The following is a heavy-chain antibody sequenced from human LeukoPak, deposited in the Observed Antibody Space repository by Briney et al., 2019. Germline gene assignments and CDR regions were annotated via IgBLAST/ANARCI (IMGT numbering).Heavy chain of an antibody. CDR3: ARSGAAAGTDDFDY. V-gene: IGHV1-46*01. CDR1: GYTFTSYY. D-gene: IGHD6-13*01. J-gene: IGHJ4*02. CDR2: INPSGGST. Sequence: ASVKDSCKASGYTFTSYYMHWVRQAPGQRLEWMGIINPSGGSTSYAQKFQGRVTMTRDMSTSTVYMELSSLRSEDTAVYYCARSGAAAGTDDFDYWGQGTLVTVSS.